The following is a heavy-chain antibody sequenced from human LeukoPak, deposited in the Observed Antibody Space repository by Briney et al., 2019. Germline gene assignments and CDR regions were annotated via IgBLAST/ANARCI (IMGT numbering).Heavy chain of an antibody. Sequence: GGSLRLSCAASGFTFSSYWMHWVRQAPGKGLVWVSRINTDGSSTSYADSVKGRFTISRDNAKNTLYLQMNSLRAEDTAVYYCARAGMERWYSSSWDPQSGVRDAFDIWGQGTMVTVSS. J-gene: IGHJ3*02. V-gene: IGHV3-74*01. CDR1: GFTFSSYW. D-gene: IGHD6-13*01. CDR2: INTDGSST. CDR3: ARAGMERWYSSSWDPQSGVRDAFDI.